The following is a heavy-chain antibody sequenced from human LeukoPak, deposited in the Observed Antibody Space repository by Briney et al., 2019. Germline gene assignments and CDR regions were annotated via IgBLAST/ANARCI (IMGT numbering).Heavy chain of an antibody. CDR3: ARDYSGSPTY. Sequence: SETLSLTCTVSGGSISSSSYYWGWIRQPPGKGLEWIGEINHSGSTNYNPSLKSRVTISVDTSKNQFSLKLSSVTAADTAVYYCARDYSGSPTYWGQGTLVTVSS. V-gene: IGHV4-39*07. CDR1: GGSISSSSYY. J-gene: IGHJ4*02. CDR2: INHSGST. D-gene: IGHD1-26*01.